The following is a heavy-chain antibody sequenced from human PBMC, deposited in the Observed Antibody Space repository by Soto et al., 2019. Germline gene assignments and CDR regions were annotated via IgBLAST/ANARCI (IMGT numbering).Heavy chain of an antibody. CDR3: ARIVESDYTIDFDL. CDR1: GDSSSSGDYY. Sequence: QVQLQESGPGLVKPSQTLSLTCTVAGDSSSSGDYYWSWIRQPPGKGLEWIGYIYYSGSTNYNPSLSSRVTISVDTSKNQFSLNLSSVTAADTAVYYCARIVESDYTIDFDLWGRGTLVTVSS. D-gene: IGHD3-3*01. V-gene: IGHV4-30-4*08. CDR2: IYYSGST. J-gene: IGHJ2*01.